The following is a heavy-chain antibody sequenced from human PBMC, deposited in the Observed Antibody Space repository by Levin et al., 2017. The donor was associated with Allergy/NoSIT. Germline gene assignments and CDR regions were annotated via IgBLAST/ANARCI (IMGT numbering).Heavy chain of an antibody. CDR3: ARESYDILTGYWWGAFDI. V-gene: IGHV3-66*01. D-gene: IGHD3-9*01. CDR1: GFTVSSNY. Sequence: GGSLRLSCAASGFTVSSNYMSWVRQAPGKGLEWVSVIYSGGSTYYADSVKGRFTISRDNSKNTLYLQMNSLRAEDTAVYYCARESYDILTGYWWGAFDIWGQGTMVTVSS. CDR2: IYSGGST. J-gene: IGHJ3*02.